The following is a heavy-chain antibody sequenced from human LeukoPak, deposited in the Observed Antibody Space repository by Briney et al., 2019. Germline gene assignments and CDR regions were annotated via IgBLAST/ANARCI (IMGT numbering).Heavy chain of an antibody. CDR2: IGSDGTTT. D-gene: IGHD3-10*01. Sequence: GGSLRLSCEATGFDFSSYWMHWVRQAPGKGLVWVSGIGSDGTTTTYADSVKGRFTISRDNAKNTVYLEMNSRRADDTAMYYCARSYYGSGSYHSAPFFDFWGLGTQVIVSS. J-gene: IGHJ4*01. CDR3: ARSYYGSGSYHSAPFFDF. CDR1: GFDFSSYW. V-gene: IGHV3-74*03.